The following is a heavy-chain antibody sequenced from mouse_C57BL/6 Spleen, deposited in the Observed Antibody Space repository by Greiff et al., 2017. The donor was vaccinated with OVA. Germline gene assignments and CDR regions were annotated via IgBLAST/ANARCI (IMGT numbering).Heavy chain of an antibody. CDR2: IDPSDSYT. CDR3: ARVLYRGLGFAY. Sequence: QVQLQQPGAELVRPGTSVKLSCKASGYTFTSYWMHWVKQRPGQGLEWIGVIDPSDSYTNYNQKFKGKATLTVDTSSSTAYMQLSSLTSEDSAVYYCARVLYRGLGFAYWGQGTLVTVSA. D-gene: IGHD1-3*01. CDR1: GYTFTSYW. V-gene: IGHV1-59*01. J-gene: IGHJ3*01.